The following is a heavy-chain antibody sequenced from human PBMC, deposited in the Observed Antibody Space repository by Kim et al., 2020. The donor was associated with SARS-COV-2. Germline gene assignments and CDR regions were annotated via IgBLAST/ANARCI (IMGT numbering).Heavy chain of an antibody. CDR1: GFTFGDYA. CDR2: IRSKAYGGTT. D-gene: IGHD6-19*01. V-gene: IGHV3-49*03. J-gene: IGHJ4*02. CDR3: TRAGSGWYDPFDY. Sequence: GGSLRLSCTASGFTFGDYAMSWFRQAPGKGLEWVGFIRSKAYGGTTEYAASVKGRFTISRDDSKSIAYLQMNSLKTEDTAVYYCTRAGSGWYDPFDYWGQGTLVTVSS.